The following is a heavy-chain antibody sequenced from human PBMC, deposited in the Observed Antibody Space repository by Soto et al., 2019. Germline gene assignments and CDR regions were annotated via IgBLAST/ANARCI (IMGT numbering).Heavy chain of an antibody. Sequence: PGGSLRLSCAASGFTVSSNYMSWVRQAPGKGLEWVSGIYSGGSTYYADSMKGRFTISRHNSKNTLYLQMKSLRAEDTAVYFCARDIPFWSGYYTGKGYYYMDVWGKGTTVTVSS. CDR3: ARDIPFWSGYYTGKGYYYMDV. CDR1: GFTVSSNY. J-gene: IGHJ6*03. V-gene: IGHV3-53*04. CDR2: IYSGGST. D-gene: IGHD3-3*01.